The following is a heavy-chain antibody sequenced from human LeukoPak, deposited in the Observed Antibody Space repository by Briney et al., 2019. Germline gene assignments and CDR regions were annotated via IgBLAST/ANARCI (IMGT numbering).Heavy chain of an antibody. V-gene: IGHV1-2*02. J-gene: IGHJ1*01. CDR2: MNPHSGET. CDR1: GYRFTAYP. D-gene: IGHD2-2*03. CDR3: ARGMDAEAFQN. Sequence: GASVKVPCKTSGYRFTAYPLHWVRQAPGQGLEWLGWMNPHSGETNNAQKFQGRVTMTRDTPISVAYMQLSSLRSDDTAVYYCARGMDAEAFQNWGQGTLVTVSS.